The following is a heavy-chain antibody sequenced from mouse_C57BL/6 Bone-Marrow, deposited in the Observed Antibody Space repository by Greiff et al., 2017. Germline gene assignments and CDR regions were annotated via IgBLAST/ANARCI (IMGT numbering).Heavy chain of an antibody. Sequence: QVQLQQSGAELVKPGASVTLSCKASGYTFTEYTIHWVKQRSGQGLAWIGWFYPGSGSIKYNEKFKDKATLTADKSSSTVYMELSRLSSEDSAVYFCARHGGGPGQLRLAWFAYWGQGTLVTVSA. CDR2: FYPGSGSI. V-gene: IGHV1-62-2*01. CDR3: ARHGGGPGQLRLAWFAY. CDR1: GYTFTEYT. D-gene: IGHD3-2*02. J-gene: IGHJ3*01.